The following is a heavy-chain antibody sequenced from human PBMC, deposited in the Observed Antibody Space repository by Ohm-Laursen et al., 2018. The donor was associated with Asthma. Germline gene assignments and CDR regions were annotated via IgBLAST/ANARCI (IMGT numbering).Heavy chain of an antibody. D-gene: IGHD1-14*01. CDR1: GGSISSGGYS. V-gene: IGHV4-30-2*01. CDR3: ARQTPPQNYYYYGMDV. Sequence: SQTLSLTCVVSGGSISSGGYSWSWIRQPPGKGLEWIGYIYHSGSTYYNPSLKSRVTISVDRSKNQYSVKLSSVTAADTAVYYCARQTPPQNYYYYGMDVWGQGTTVTVSS. J-gene: IGHJ6*02. CDR2: IYHSGST.